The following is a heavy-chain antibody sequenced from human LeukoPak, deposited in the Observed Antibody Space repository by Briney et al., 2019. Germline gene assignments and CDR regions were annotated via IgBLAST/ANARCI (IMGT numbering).Heavy chain of an antibody. V-gene: IGHV4-59*08. CDR1: GVSITSYY. CDR2: IDYSGST. CDR3: ARHEGAAMAANWYFDL. Sequence: SETLSLTCSVSGVSITSYYWSWIRQRPGKRLEWIGYIDYSGSTNYNPSLKSRATISIDTSKNQFSLKLSSVTAADTAVYYCARHEGAAMAANWYFDLWGRGTLVTISS. D-gene: IGHD5-18*01. J-gene: IGHJ2*01.